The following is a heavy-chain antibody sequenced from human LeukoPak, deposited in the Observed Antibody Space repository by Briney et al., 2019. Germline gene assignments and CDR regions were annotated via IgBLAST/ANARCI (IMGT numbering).Heavy chain of an antibody. Sequence: PGGSLRLSCAASGFTFSKYRMLWVRQAPGKGLESVARINTDGTGTTYADSVKGRFTVSRDNSYSTMFLQMNSVRDEDTAVYYCATKQWLAPPPDSWGQGTPVTVSS. D-gene: IGHD6-19*01. CDR1: GFTFSKYR. CDR3: ATKQWLAPPPDS. V-gene: IGHV3-74*01. CDR2: INTDGTGT. J-gene: IGHJ4*02.